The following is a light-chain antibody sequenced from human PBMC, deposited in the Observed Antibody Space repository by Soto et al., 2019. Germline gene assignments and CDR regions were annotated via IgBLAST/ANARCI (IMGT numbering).Light chain of an antibody. J-gene: IGKJ5*01. CDR2: DAS. V-gene: IGKV3-11*01. CDR3: QQRAGSST. Sequence: EIVLTQSPVTLSLSPGESATLSCSASQTVSNQLAWYQQKPGQAPRLLIYDASRRVTGIPARFSGSGSGTDFTLTLSSLEPEDFAVYYCQQRAGSSTFGQGTRLEIK. CDR1: QTVSNQ.